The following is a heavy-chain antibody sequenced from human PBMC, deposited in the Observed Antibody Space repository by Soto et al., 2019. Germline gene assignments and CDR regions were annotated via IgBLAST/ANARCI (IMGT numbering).Heavy chain of an antibody. V-gene: IGHV5-51*01. D-gene: IGHD4-17*01. CDR2: IYPGDSDT. Sequence: ESLKISCKGSGYIFTSYWIGWVRQMPGKGLEWTGIIYPGDSDTRYSPSFQGQVTISADKSISTAYLQWSSLKASDTAMYYCARQRKNDYGDYVVFDYWGQGTLVTVSS. J-gene: IGHJ4*02. CDR3: ARQRKNDYGDYVVFDY. CDR1: GYIFTSYW.